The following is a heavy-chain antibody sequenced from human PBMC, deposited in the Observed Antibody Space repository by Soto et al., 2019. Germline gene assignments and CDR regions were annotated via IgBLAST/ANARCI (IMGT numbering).Heavy chain of an antibody. D-gene: IGHD2-8*02. Sequence: PSETLSLTCAVSGGSISSGGYSWSWIRQPPGKGLEWIGYIYHSGSSYYNPSLKSRVTISVDTSKNQFSLKLTSVTAADTSVYYCARDKITGLFDYWGQGTLLTVSS. CDR3: ARDKITGLFDY. J-gene: IGHJ4*02. CDR2: IYHSGSS. V-gene: IGHV4-30-2*01. CDR1: GGSISSGGYS.